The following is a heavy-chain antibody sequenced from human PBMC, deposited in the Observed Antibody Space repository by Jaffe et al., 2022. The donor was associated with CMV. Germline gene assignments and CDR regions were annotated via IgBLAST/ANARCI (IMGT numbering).Heavy chain of an antibody. D-gene: IGHD6-19*01. V-gene: IGHV3-48*03. CDR1: GFTFSSYE. CDR2: ISSSGSTI. CDR3: ARVRSSGWYDAFDI. Sequence: EVQLVESGGGLVQPGGSLRLSCAASGFTFSSYEMNWVRQAPGKGLEWVSYISSSGSTIYYADSVKGRFTISRDNAKNSLYLQMNSLRAEDTAVYYCARVRSSGWYDAFDIWGQGTMVTVSS. J-gene: IGHJ3*02.